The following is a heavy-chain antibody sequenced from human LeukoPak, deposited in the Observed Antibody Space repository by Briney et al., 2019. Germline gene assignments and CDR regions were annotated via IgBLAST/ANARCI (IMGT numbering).Heavy chain of an antibody. V-gene: IGHV3-11*01. J-gene: IGHJ4*02. D-gene: IGHD3-22*01. Sequence: GGSLRLSCAASGFTFSDYYMSWIRQAPGKGLEWVSYIRSSGFTIYHADSVKGRFTFSRDNAKNSLYLQMNSLRAEDTAVYYCARGGYDSSGYPSGYFDYWGQGTLVTVSS. CDR3: ARGGYDSSGYPSGYFDY. CDR1: GFTFSDYY. CDR2: IRSSGFTI.